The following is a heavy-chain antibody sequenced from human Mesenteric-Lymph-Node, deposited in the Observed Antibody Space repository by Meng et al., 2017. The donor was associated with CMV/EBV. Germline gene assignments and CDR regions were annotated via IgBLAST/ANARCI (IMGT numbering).Heavy chain of an antibody. J-gene: IGHJ4*02. CDR1: GDSISNSTYY. CDR2: VHHSGTT. D-gene: IGHD3-22*01. Sequence: QLEVQEVGPGLGKPSENLSLSCIVSGDSISNSTYYWTWIRQPPGKGLEWIGSVHHSGTTYYNPSLKGRLTISVDTSANLFSLRLTTVTAADTATYYCARRGNYDSDYSEYWGQGTLVTVSS. CDR3: ARRGNYDSDYSEY. V-gene: IGHV4-39*01.